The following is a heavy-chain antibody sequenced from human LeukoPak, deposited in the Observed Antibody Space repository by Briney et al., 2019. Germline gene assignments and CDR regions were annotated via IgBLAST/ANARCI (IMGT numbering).Heavy chain of an antibody. J-gene: IGHJ6*02. D-gene: IGHD5-12*01. CDR2: ISSSSSYI. Sequence: KAGGSLRLSCAASGFTFSSYEMNWVRQAPGKGLEWVSSISSSSSYIYYADSVKGRFTISRDNAKNSLYLQMNSLRAEDTAVYYCASFLGVDIVATTTSRYYYYYGMDVWGQGTTVTVSS. V-gene: IGHV3-21*01. CDR3: ASFLGVDIVATTTSRYYYYYGMDV. CDR1: GFTFSSYE.